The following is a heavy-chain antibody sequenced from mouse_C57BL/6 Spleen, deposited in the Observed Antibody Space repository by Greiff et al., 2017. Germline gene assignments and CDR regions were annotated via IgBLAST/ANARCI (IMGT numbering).Heavy chain of an antibody. V-gene: IGHV2-2*01. CDR2: IWSGGST. CDR3: ARKGNYAMDY. Sequence: QVQLQQSGPGLVQPSQSLSITCTVSGFSLTSYGVHCVRHSPGKGLEWLGVIWSGGSTYYNATFISRLSISKDNSKSQVFFKMNSLQADDTAIYYCARKGNYAMDYWGQGTSVTVSS. J-gene: IGHJ4*01. CDR1: GFSLTSYG.